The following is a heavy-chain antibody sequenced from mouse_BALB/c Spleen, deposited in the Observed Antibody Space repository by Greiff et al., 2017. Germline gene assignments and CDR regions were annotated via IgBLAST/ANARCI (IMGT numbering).Heavy chain of an antibody. CDR1: GFTFSSYA. J-gene: IGHJ3*01. V-gene: IGHV5-6-5*01. Sequence: EVQLVESGGGLVKPGGSLKLSCAASGFTFSSYAMSWVRQTPEKRLEWVASISSGGSTYYPDSVKGRFTISRDNARNILYLQMSSLRSEDTAMYYCARYGNYVPLAYWGQGTLVTVSA. D-gene: IGHD2-10*02. CDR2: ISSGGST. CDR3: ARYGNYVPLAY.